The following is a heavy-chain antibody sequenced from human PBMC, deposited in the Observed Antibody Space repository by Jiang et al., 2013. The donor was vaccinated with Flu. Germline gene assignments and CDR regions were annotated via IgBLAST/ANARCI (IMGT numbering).Heavy chain of an antibody. V-gene: IGHV4-34*01. D-gene: IGHD2-2*01. Sequence: LLKPSETLSLTCAVYGGSFSGYYWSWIRQSPEKGLEWIGEINDSGSTNYNPSLRGRLIISVDTSKNQFSLKLSSVTAADTAVYYCARARCSSNWCYSNFDNWDQGTLVTVSS. CDR3: ARARCSSNWCYSNFDN. J-gene: IGHJ4*02. CDR2: INDSGST. CDR1: GGSFSGYY.